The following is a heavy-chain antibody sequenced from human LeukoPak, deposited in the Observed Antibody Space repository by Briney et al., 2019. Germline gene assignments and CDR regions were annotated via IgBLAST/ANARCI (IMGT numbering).Heavy chain of an antibody. Sequence: SETLSLTCTVSGGSITSNSYYWGWIRQPPGKGLEWIGSITYSRSTYYNPSLKRRVTISIDTSKNQFSLKLSSVTAADTAVYYCARERREQLLPPYTRSVTYFDYWGQGTLVTVSS. CDR2: ITYSRST. CDR1: GGSITSNSYY. J-gene: IGHJ4*02. CDR3: ARERREQLLPPYTRSVTYFDY. V-gene: IGHV4-39*07. D-gene: IGHD2-2*01.